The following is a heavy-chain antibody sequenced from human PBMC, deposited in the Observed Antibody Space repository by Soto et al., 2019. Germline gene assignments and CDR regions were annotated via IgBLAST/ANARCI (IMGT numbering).Heavy chain of an antibody. CDR2: INHSGTT. Sequence: PSETLSLTCTFHDDSFSDSFSDYYWGLVRQPPGEGPEWIVEINHSGTTNFNPSLQSRISLSIDTAKKEFSLKLTSLTAADTAMYYCVRGRNQWQLSAEWSEHWGQETPVSVSS. CDR1: DDSFSDSFSDYY. J-gene: IGHJ5*02. V-gene: IGHV4-34*01. CDR3: VRGRNQWQLSAEWSEH. D-gene: IGHD6-19*01.